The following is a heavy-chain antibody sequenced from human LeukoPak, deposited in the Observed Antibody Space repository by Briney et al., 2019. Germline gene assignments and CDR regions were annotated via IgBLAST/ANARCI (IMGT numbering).Heavy chain of an antibody. CDR2: ISRTSESI. V-gene: IGHV3-21*01. CDR1: GFTFNTYS. CDR3: ARRGNYYGSGSNNWFDP. Sequence: GGSLRLSCAASGFTFNTYSMSWVRQAPGKGLEWVSIISRTSESIFYADSVKGRFTISRDNAKNTLYLQMNSLRAEDTAVYYCARRGNYYGSGSNNWFDPWGQGTLVTVSS. J-gene: IGHJ5*02. D-gene: IGHD3-10*01.